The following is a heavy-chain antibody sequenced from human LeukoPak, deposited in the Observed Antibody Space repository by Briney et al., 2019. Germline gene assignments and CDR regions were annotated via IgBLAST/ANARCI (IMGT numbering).Heavy chain of an antibody. CDR3: APSGQWLVPEYYFDY. J-gene: IGHJ4*02. CDR1: GFTFSSYA. Sequence: GRSLRLSCAASGFTFSSYAMHWVRQAPGKGLEWVAVISYDGSNKYYADSVKGRFTISRDNSKNTLYLQMNSLRAEDTAVYYCAPSGQWLVPEYYFDYWGQGTLVTVSS. D-gene: IGHD6-19*01. V-gene: IGHV3-30-3*01. CDR2: ISYDGSNK.